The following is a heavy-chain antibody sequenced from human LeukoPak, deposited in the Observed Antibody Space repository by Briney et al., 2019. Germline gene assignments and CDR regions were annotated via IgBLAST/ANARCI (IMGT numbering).Heavy chain of an antibody. J-gene: IGHJ4*02. V-gene: IGHV3-33*08. Sequence: GGSLRLSCAASGFTFSDYYMSWIRQAPGKGLEWVAVIWYDGSNKYYADSVKGRFTISRDNSKNTLYLQMNSLRAEDTAVYYCARDRGSYYLGLFYYWGQGTLVTVSS. D-gene: IGHD1-26*01. CDR1: GFTFSDYY. CDR2: IWYDGSNK. CDR3: ARDRGSYYLGLFYY.